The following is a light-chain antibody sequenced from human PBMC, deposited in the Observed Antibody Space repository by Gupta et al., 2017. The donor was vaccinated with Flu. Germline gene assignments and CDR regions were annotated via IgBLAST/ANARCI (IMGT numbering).Light chain of an antibody. V-gene: IGKV3-11*01. CDR1: ESIVAQ. Sequence: EIVLTQSPVTLSLSPGVTDTLSCRTSESIVAQLSWFQQRPGQAPRLLIYQASKRATGIPPRFSGSGSGTEFTLTISSLEPEDFATYYCQQRSVWPLTFGRGTKVEIK. CDR3: QQRSVWPLT. J-gene: IGKJ4*01. CDR2: QAS.